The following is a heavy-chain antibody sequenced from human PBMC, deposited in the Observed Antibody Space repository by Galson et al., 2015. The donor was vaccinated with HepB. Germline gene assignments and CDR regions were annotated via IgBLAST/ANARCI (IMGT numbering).Heavy chain of an antibody. Sequence: SVKVSCKASGYTFTSYAMHWVRQAPGQRLEWMGWINAGNGNTKYSQKFQGRVTITRETSASTAYMELSSLRSEDTAVYYCAREPPLRFWSGSFNMDVWGKGTTVTVSS. CDR3: AREPPLRFWSGSFNMDV. V-gene: IGHV1-3*01. J-gene: IGHJ6*03. CDR1: GYTFTSYA. CDR2: INAGNGNT. D-gene: IGHD3-3*01.